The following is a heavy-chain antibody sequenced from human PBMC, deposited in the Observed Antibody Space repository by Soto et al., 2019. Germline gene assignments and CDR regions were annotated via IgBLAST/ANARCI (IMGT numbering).Heavy chain of an antibody. CDR2: TNANSVVT. D-gene: IGHD2-2*01. J-gene: IGHJ6*02. V-gene: IGHV1-2*04. CDR1: GYTFTGPY. Sequence: ASVKVVCTAPGYTFTGPYMHWVRQAPGQGLEWMGWTNANSVVTNNVKKFKDWVTKSRDPSISTAYIEVSRPRSEDTAVNYSARDRSPVVPGAAYYYYYGMDVWGRGTTVTVSS. CDR3: ARDRSPVVPGAAYYYYYGMDV.